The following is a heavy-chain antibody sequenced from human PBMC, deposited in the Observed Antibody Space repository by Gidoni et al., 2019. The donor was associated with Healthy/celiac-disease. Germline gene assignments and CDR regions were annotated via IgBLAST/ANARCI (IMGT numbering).Heavy chain of an antibody. D-gene: IGHD3-22*01. CDR3: ASENGDSSGYWFDP. Sequence: QVQLQQSGPGLVKPSQTLSLTCAISGDSVSRNSAAWNWNRQSPSRGLEWLGRTYYRSKWYNDYAVSVKSRITINPDTSKNQCSLQLNSVTPEDTAVYYCASENGDSSGYWFDPWGQGTLVTVSS. V-gene: IGHV6-1*01. CDR2: TYYRSKWYN. CDR1: GDSVSRNSAA. J-gene: IGHJ5*02.